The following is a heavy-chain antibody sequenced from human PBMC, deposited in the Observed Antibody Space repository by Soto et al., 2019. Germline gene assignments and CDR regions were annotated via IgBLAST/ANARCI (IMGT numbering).Heavy chain of an antibody. V-gene: IGHV3-21*01. J-gene: IGHJ4*02. CDR2: ISSSGSFI. Sequence: GGSLRLSCAASGFTFRTYGMNWVRRAPGGGLEWVASISSSGSFIYYADSVRGRFTVSRDDAEKSLYLQMNSLRAEDTALYYCAREPEGIAAALDYWGRGTLVTVSS. CDR1: GFTFRTYG. CDR3: AREPEGIAAALDY. D-gene: IGHD6-13*01.